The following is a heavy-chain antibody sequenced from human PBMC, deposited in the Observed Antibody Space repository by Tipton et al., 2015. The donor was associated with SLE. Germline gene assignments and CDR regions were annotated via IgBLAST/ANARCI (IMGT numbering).Heavy chain of an antibody. CDR3: ARHVDPTDYYYYAVDV. Sequence: LRLSCTVSGGSISNYSWSWIRQPPGKGLEWIGSIYHSGNTYSNPSLKSRVTISVDTSKNQFSLRLSSVSAADTAVYYCARHVDPTDYYYYAVDVWGQGTTVTVSS. CDR1: GGSISNYS. CDR2: IYHSGNT. J-gene: IGHJ6*02. V-gene: IGHV4-59*08.